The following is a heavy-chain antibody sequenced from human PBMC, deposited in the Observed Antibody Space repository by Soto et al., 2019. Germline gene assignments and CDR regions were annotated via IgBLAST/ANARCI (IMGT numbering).Heavy chain of an antibody. CDR2: IKTKSEGGPT. CDR1: GLPISNAW. J-gene: IGHJ6*02. CDR3: TTGSVEGV. V-gene: IGHV3-15*07. Sequence: EVQLVESGGGFIQPGGSLRLSCAASGLPISNAWMNWVRQAPGKGLEWVGRIKTKSEGGPTDYAAAVKGRFTVSRADSKDTLYLQMNSLKTEDTAVYYCTTGSVEGVWGHGTTVTVSS.